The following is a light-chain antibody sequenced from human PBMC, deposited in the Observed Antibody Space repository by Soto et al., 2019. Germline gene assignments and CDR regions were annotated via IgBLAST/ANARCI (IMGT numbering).Light chain of an antibody. CDR3: QQYNNWWT. V-gene: IGKV3-15*01. CDR1: QRVISN. Sequence: ETVLKEPPCRLLQSLADSAALSCRASQRVISNLAWYQQKPGQAPRLLIYRASTRATGIPARFSGSGSGTEFTLTISSLQSEDCAVYYCQQYNNWWTFGQ. CDR2: RAS. J-gene: IGKJ1*01.